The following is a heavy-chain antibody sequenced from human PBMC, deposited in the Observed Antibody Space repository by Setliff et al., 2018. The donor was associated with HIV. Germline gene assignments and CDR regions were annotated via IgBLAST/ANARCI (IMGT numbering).Heavy chain of an antibody. CDR2: ISFDGSNK. J-gene: IGHJ6*03. V-gene: IGHV3-30*18. D-gene: IGHD3-10*01. Sequence: SLKISCAASGFTFSNYAIHWVRQAPGKGLEWVAVISFDGSNKYYADSVKGRFSISRDNSKNTLYLQMNSLRVEDTALYFCAKDAITMVRGHYYYMDVWGKGTTVTVSS. CDR3: AKDAITMVRGHYYYMDV. CDR1: GFTFSNYA.